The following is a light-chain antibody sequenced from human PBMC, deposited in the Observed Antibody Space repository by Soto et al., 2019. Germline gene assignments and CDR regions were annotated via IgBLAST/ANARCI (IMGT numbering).Light chain of an antibody. CDR2: GAS. CDR3: QQYGSSPFT. J-gene: IGKJ3*01. V-gene: IGKV3-20*01. Sequence: EIVLTQSPGTLSLSPGERATLSCRASQSVSSSYLAWYQQKPGQAPRLLIYGASSRATGIPDRFSGSGSGTDFTRTISSLEPEDFAVYYCQQYGSSPFTFGPGTKVDIK. CDR1: QSVSSSY.